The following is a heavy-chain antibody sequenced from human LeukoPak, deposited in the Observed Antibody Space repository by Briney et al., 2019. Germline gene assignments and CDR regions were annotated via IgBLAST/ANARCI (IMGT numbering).Heavy chain of an antibody. CDR3: ARDPAEWYMDV. CDR1: GYSISRGSY. J-gene: IGHJ6*03. D-gene: IGHD3-3*01. Sequence: PSETLSLTCAVSGYSISRGSYWGWIRQPPGKGLEWIGSVYHSGSAYYNPSLKSRVTISVDTSKNQFSLKLSSVTAADTAVYYCARDPAEWYMDVWGKGTTVTVSS. CDR2: VYHSGSA. V-gene: IGHV4-38-2*02.